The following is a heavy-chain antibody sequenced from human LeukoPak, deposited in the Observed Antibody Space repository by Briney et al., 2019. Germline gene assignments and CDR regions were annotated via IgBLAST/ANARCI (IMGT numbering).Heavy chain of an antibody. V-gene: IGHV1-3*01. CDR1: GYTFTSYA. CDR2: INAGNGNT. J-gene: IGHJ4*02. D-gene: IGHD1-26*01. CDR3: ARVSYSGSFDY. Sequence: GASVKVSCKASGYTFTSYAMHWVRQAPGQRLEWMGWINAGNGNTKYSRKFQGRVTITRDTSASTAYMELSSLRSEDTAVYYCARVSYSGSFDYWGQGTLVTVSS.